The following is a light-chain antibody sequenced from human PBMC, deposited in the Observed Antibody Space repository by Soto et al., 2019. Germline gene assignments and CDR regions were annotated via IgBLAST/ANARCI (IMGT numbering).Light chain of an antibody. CDR2: WGS. CDR3: MQALQTPLT. Sequence: DIVVTQSPLSLPVTPGEPASISCRSSQSLLHSNGYNYLDWYLQKPGQSPQLLIYWGSNRASGVPDRFSGSGSGTDFTLKISRVEAEDVGVYYCMQALQTPLTFGPGTKVDIK. J-gene: IGKJ3*01. CDR1: QSLLHSNGYNY. V-gene: IGKV2-28*01.